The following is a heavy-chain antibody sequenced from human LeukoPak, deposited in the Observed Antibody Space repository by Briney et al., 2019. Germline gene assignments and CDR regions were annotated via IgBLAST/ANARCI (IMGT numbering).Heavy chain of an antibody. CDR1: GVSFNGNY. J-gene: IGHJ3*02. D-gene: IGHD5-12*01. CDR3: GIAGYYCIDI. V-gene: IGHV4-34*01. Sequence: SETLSLTCALHGVSFNGNYWSWIRQSPEKGLERIGEIHLGGNTNYNPSLKSRVTISVDMSKKQFSRNLMSVTAADTAMYYCGIAGYYCIDIWGQGTMVTVSS. CDR2: IHLGGNT.